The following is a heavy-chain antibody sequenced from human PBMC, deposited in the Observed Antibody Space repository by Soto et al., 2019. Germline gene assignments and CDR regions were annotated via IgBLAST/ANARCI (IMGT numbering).Heavy chain of an antibody. D-gene: IGHD2-8*01. CDR2: ITSGSTI. CDR1: GVIFSSSA. V-gene: IGHV3-48*03. Sequence: GGSLRLSCSASGVIFSSSAMNWVRQAPGKGLEWVSYITSGSTIYYADSVKGRFTISRDNAKNSLYLQMNSLRAEDTAVYYCARGGETKTGIQHWGQVTLVTVSS. J-gene: IGHJ1*01. CDR3: ARGGETKTGIQH.